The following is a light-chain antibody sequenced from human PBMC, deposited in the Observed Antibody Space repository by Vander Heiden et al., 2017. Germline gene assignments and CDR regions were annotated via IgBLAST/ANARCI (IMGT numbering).Light chain of an antibody. CDR3: QSADSSGVV. CDR1: ALPKQY. V-gene: IGLV3-25*03. CDR2: KDS. J-gene: IGLJ2*01. Sequence: SYELTPPPSVSVSPGQTARITCSGDALPKQYAYWYQQKPGQAPVLVIYKDSERPSGIPERCSGSSSGTTVTLSISGVQAEDEADYYCQSADSSGVVFGGGTKLTVL.